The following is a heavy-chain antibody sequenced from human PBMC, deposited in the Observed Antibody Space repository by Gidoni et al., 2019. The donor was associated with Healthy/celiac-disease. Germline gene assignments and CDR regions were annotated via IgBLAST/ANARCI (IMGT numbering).Heavy chain of an antibody. D-gene: IGHD3-3*01. CDR2: IYWDDDN. CDR1: VFSLSASGVG. V-gene: IGHV2-5*02. Sequence: QITLKESGPTLVKPTQTLTLTCTFSVFSLSASGVGVGWIRQPPGKALEWLALIYWDDDNRYRPSLKSRLTITKDTSKNQVVLTMTNMDPVDTATYYCAHRRYDFWSGYDRPYGDFDYWGQGTLVTVSS. CDR3: AHRRYDFWSGYDRPYGDFDY. J-gene: IGHJ4*02.